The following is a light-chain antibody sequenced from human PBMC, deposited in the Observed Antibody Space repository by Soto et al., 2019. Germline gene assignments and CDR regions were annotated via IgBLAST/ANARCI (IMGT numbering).Light chain of an antibody. J-gene: IGLJ3*02. CDR2: EAT. CDR3: CSHAGDTMWV. CDR1: SSDVVSYNL. Sequence: QSALTQPASVSGSPGQSITISCTGTSSDVVSYNLVSWYQQHPGKVPKLMIYEATKRPSGVSDRFSGSKSGNTASLTISGLQAEDEADYYCCSHAGDTMWVLGGGTQLTVL. V-gene: IGLV2-23*01.